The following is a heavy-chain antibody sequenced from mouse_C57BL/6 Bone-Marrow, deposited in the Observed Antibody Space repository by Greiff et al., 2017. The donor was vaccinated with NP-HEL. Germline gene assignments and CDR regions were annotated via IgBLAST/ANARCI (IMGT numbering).Heavy chain of an antibody. Sequence: EVQLQQSGAELVRPGASVKLSCTASGFNIKDDYMHWVKQRPEQGLEWIGWIDPENGDTEYASKFQGKATITADTSSNTAYLQLSSLTSEDTAVYYCTYYYRDYWGQGTTLTVTS. CDR1: GFNIKDDY. CDR3: TYYYRDY. J-gene: IGHJ2*01. V-gene: IGHV14-4*01. D-gene: IGHD1-1*02. CDR2: IDPENGDT.